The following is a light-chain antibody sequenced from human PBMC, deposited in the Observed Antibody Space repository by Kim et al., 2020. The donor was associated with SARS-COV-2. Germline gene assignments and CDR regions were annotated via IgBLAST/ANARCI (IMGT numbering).Light chain of an antibody. Sequence: EIVMTQSPATLSVSPGERATLSCRASQSVSSNLAWYQQKPGQAPRLLIYGASTRATGIPTMFSGSGSGTEFTLTISSLQSEDFAVYYCQQNNNGPRTFGQGTKGEIK. J-gene: IGKJ1*01. CDR3: QQNNNGPRT. V-gene: IGKV3-15*01. CDR2: GAS. CDR1: QSVSSN.